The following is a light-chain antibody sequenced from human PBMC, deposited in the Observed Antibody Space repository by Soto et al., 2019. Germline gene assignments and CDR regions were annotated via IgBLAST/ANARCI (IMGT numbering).Light chain of an antibody. V-gene: IGKV1-5*03. CDR1: QSISSW. CDR3: QQYNSYSWT. J-gene: IGKJ1*01. CDR2: KAS. Sequence: DIKMNQSPSTLSATVGDRVTITCRASQSISSWLAWYQQKPGKAPKLLIYKASSLESGVPSRFSGSGSGTEFTLTISSLQPDDFATYYCQQYNSYSWTFGQGTMVDIK.